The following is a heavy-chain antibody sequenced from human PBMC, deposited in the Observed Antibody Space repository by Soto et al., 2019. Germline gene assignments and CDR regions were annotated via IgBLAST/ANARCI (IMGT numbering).Heavy chain of an antibody. CDR1: GYTFTSYY. CDR3: AREFILGYCSGGSCPGFDY. D-gene: IGHD2-15*01. Sequence: ASVKVSCKASGYTFTSYYMHWVRQAPGQGLEWMGIINPSGGSTSYAQKFQGRVTMTRDTSTSTVYMELSSLRSEDTAVYYCAREFILGYCSGGSCPGFDYWGQGTLVTVSS. CDR2: INPSGGST. J-gene: IGHJ4*02. V-gene: IGHV1-46*01.